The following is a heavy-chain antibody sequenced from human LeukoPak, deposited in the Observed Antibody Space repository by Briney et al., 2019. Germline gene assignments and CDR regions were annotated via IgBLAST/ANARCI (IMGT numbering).Heavy chain of an antibody. CDR2: IYYSGST. CDR1: GGSISSYY. Sequence: PSVTLSLTCTVSGGSISSYYWSWIRQPPGKGLEWIGYIYYSGSTNYNPSLKSRVTISVDTSKNQFSLKLSSVTAADTAVYYCAREAVAGTYFDYWGQGTLVTVSS. J-gene: IGHJ4*02. D-gene: IGHD6-19*01. V-gene: IGHV4-59*01. CDR3: AREAVAGTYFDY.